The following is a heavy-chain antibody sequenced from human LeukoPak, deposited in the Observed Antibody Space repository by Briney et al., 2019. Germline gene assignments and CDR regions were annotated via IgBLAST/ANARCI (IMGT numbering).Heavy chain of an antibody. J-gene: IGHJ4*02. V-gene: IGHV1-2*02. Sequence: ASVKVSCKASGYTFTSYGISWVRQAPGQGLEWMGWINPNSGGTNYAQKFQGRVTMTRDTSISTAYMELSRLRSDDTAVYYCARDWSSSWYRYWGQGTLVTVSS. CDR3: ARDWSSSWYRY. CDR2: INPNSGGT. CDR1: GYTFTSYG. D-gene: IGHD6-13*01.